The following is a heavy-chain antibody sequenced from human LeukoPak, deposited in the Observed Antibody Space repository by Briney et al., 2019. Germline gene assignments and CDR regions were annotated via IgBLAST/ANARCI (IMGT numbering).Heavy chain of an antibody. CDR1: GFTFSSYE. V-gene: IGHV3-30*18. Sequence: GGSLRLSCAASGFTFSSYEMNWVRQAPGKGLEWVAVISYDGSNKYYADSVKGRFTISRDNSKNTLYLQMNSLRAEDTAVYYCAKDGAYCSSTSCSEGNWFDPWGQGTLVTVSS. CDR2: ISYDGSNK. J-gene: IGHJ5*02. CDR3: AKDGAYCSSTSCSEGNWFDP. D-gene: IGHD2-2*01.